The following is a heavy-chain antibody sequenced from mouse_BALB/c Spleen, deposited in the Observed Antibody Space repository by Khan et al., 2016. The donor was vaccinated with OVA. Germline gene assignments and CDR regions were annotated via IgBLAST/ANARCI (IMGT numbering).Heavy chain of an antibody. J-gene: IGHJ3*01. CDR2: IDPENGAT. V-gene: IGHV14-1*02. Sequence: VRLQQSGAELVRPGALVKLSCKASGFNIKDYYMNWVKQRPEQGLEWIGWIDPENGATLYDPKFQDKASITADTSSNAAYLQLSSLTSEDTAVYYCVRRGYGNYWFAYWGQGTLVTVSA. CDR3: VRRGYGNYWFAY. D-gene: IGHD2-1*01. CDR1: GFNIKDYY.